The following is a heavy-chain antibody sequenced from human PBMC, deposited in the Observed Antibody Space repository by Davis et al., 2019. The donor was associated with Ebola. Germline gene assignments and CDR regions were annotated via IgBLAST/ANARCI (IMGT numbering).Heavy chain of an antibody. CDR2: INHSGST. D-gene: IGHD5-12*01. V-gene: IGHV4-34*01. CDR1: GGSFSGYY. Sequence: MPGGSLRLSCAVYGGSFSGYYWSWIRQPPGKGLEWIGEINHSGSTNYNPSLKSRVTISVDTSKNQFSLKLSSVTAADTAVYYCARGGSSGYDFSVDYRGQGTLVTVSS. J-gene: IGHJ4*02. CDR3: ARGGSSGYDFSVDY.